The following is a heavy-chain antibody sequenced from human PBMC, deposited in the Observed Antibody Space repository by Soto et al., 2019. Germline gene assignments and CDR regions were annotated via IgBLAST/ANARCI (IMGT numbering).Heavy chain of an antibody. J-gene: IGHJ3*02. CDR3: ATVNRYYGSGISAFDI. CDR1: GYTFTYRY. CDR2: ITPFNGNT. V-gene: IGHV1-45*02. Sequence: VASVKVSCKASGYTFTYRYLHWVRQALGQALEWMGWITPFNGNTNYAQKFQDRVTITRDRSMSTAYMELSSLRSEDTAMYYCATVNRYYGSGISAFDIWGQGTMVTVSS. D-gene: IGHD3-10*01.